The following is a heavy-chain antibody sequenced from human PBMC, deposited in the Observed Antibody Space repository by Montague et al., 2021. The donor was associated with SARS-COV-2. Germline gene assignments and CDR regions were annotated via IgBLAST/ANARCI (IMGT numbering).Heavy chain of an antibody. Sequence: SETLSLTCSISGGSINSFYWNWIRQSPGKGLEWIGYVYYTGGTNYNPSLKSRATISVDTSKNQFSLKLSSVTAADTAVYYCARESDAADYWGQGTLVTVSS. V-gene: IGHV4-59*12. CDR3: ARESDAADY. D-gene: IGHD2-21*02. J-gene: IGHJ4*02. CDR1: GGSINSFY. CDR2: VYYTGGT.